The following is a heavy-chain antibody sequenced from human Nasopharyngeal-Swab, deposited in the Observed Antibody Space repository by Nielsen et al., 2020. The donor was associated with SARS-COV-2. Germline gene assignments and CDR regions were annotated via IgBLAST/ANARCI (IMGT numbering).Heavy chain of an antibody. Sequence: WVRQAPGQGLEWMGGFIPIFGTANYAQKFQGRVTITADESTSTAYMELSSLRSEDTAVYYCARDGGYGDYVGFDYWGQGTLVTVSS. J-gene: IGHJ4*02. CDR3: ARDGGYGDYVGFDY. CDR2: FIPIFGTA. D-gene: IGHD4-17*01. V-gene: IGHV1-69*01.